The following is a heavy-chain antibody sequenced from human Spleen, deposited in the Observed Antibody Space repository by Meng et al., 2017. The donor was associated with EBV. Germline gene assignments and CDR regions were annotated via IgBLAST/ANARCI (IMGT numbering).Heavy chain of an antibody. CDR3: ARAQVRGVSAFDY. CDR1: GGSVSSGSHY. CDR2: MYYSGNT. Sequence: GQLPGAGPGLVKPSGTLSLPCSASGGSVSSGSHYWGWIRQPPGKGLEWIAYMYYSGNTNYNPSLRSRVTISVDTSKNQFSLKLKSVTAADTAVYYCARAQVRGVSAFDYWGQGTLVTVSS. J-gene: IGHJ4*02. D-gene: IGHD3-10*01. V-gene: IGHV4-61*01.